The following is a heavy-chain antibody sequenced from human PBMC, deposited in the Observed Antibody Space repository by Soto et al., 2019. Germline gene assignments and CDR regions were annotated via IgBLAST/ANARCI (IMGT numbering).Heavy chain of an antibody. Sequence: ASVKVSCKASGYTFTSYGISWVRQAPGQGLEWMGWISAYNGNTNYAQKLQGRVTMTTDTSTSTAYMELRSLRSDDTAVCYCAIPSAAAGTFDYWGQGTLVTVSS. V-gene: IGHV1-18*04. CDR3: AIPSAAAGTFDY. CDR1: GYTFTSYG. J-gene: IGHJ4*02. D-gene: IGHD6-13*01. CDR2: ISAYNGNT.